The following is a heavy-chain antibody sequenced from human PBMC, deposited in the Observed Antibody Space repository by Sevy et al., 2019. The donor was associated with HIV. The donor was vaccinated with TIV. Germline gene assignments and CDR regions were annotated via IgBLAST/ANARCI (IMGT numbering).Heavy chain of an antibody. Sequence: GGSLRLSCAASGFTFDEYGMHWVRQAPGKGLEWVSGINWNSGNIGYADSVKGRFTISRDNAKNSLYLQMNSLRAEDXXXYYCAKDISIEGGIAXXXTGXXXXWGXGTLVTVSS. CDR3: AKDISIEGGIAXXXTGXXXX. CDR1: GFTFDEYG. CDR2: INWNSGNI. D-gene: IGHD6-13*01. V-gene: IGHV3-9*01. J-gene: IGHJ4*02.